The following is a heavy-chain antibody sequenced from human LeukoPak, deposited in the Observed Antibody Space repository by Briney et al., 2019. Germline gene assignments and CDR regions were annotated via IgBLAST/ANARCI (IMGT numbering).Heavy chain of an antibody. Sequence: GGSLRLSCAASGFTFSSYAMSWVRQAPGKGLEWVSGISGSGGSAYYADSVKGRFTISRDNSKNTLYLQMNSLRAEDTAIYYCASWAGAADGFSGPFDYWGQGTLVTVSS. CDR1: GFTFSSYA. V-gene: IGHV3-23*01. J-gene: IGHJ4*02. CDR3: ASWAGAADGFSGPFDY. D-gene: IGHD6-13*01. CDR2: ISGSGGSA.